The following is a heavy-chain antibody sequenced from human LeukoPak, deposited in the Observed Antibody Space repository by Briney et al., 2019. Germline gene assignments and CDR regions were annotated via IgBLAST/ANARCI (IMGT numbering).Heavy chain of an antibody. J-gene: IGHJ4*02. CDR2: INQSGST. CDR1: GGSFSGYY. D-gene: IGHD3-10*01. Sequence: GALRLPSAVYGGSFSGYYWSWIRQPPGKGLEWFGEINQSGSTNYIPSLKSRVTISVDTSKNQFSLKLSSVTAADTAVYYCARGRGYGSGSYCYWGQGTLVTVSS. V-gene: IGHV4-34*01. CDR3: ARGRGYGSGSYCY.